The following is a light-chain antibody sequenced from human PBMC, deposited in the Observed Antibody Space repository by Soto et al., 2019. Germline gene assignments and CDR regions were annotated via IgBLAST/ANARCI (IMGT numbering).Light chain of an antibody. CDR3: QQYNSYSQT. J-gene: IGKJ1*01. CDR2: SAS. CDR1: QSVSSN. V-gene: IGKV3-15*01. Sequence: DIVMTQSPATLSVSPGERATLSCRASQSVSSNLTWYQQKPGQAPRLLIYSASTRATGIPARFSGSGSGTEFTLTISSLQSEDFAVYYCQQYNSYSQTFGQGTKVEIK.